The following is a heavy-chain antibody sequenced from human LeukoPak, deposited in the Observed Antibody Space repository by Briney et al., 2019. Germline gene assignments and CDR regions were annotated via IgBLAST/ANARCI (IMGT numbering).Heavy chain of an antibody. CDR1: GGTCSSYA. D-gene: IGHD2-15*01. J-gene: IGHJ4*02. V-gene: IGHV1-69*13. CDR2: IIPIFGTA. Sequence: SVKVSCKASGGTCSSYAISWVRQAPGQGLEWMGGIIPIFGTANYAQKFQGRVTITADESTSTAYMELSSLRSEDTAVYYCAREAGYCSGGSCLDYWGQGTLVTVSS. CDR3: AREAGYCSGGSCLDY.